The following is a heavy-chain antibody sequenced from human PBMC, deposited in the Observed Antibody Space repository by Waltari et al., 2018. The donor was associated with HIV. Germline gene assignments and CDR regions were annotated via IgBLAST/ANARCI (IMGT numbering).Heavy chain of an antibody. J-gene: IGHJ3*02. D-gene: IGHD2-21*02. CDR3: AKDIRSSSDFPALDI. V-gene: IGHV3-9*01. Sequence: EVQLVESGGGLVQPGGSLRLSCTASGFTFDDFAMYWVRQAPGKGLEWVSHISWKRGRLSYAESVKDRFTISRDNAKNSVYLQMNSLRAEDTAFYYCAKDIRSSSDFPALDIWGQGTMVTVSS. CDR1: GFTFDDFA. CDR2: ISWKRGRL.